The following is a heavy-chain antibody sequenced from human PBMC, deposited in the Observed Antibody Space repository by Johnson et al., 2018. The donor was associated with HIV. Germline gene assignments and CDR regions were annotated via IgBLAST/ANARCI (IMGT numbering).Heavy chain of an antibody. J-gene: IGHJ3*02. Sequence: VQLVESGGGLVQPGGSLRLSCAASGFTFSNAWMSWVRQAPGKGLEWVANIKQDGSEKYYVDSLKGRFTISRDNDKSSLFLQMNSLRTEDTAVYYCARDAERSSDYPPDAFDIWGQGTMVTVSS. CDR3: ARDAERSSDYPPDAFDI. CDR2: IKQDGSEK. D-gene: IGHD3-22*01. V-gene: IGHV3-7*03. CDR1: GFTFSNAW.